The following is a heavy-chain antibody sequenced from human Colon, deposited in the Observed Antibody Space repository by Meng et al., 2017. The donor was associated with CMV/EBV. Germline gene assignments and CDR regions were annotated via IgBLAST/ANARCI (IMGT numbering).Heavy chain of an antibody. CDR2: IKTDGSTT. CDR1: GFTFSNYF. CDR3: ARDLEWELSFDP. Sequence: EVPLWVVWGGFVPPGGSLRPSCAAAGFTFSNYFMHWVRHAPGKGLVWVSRIKTDGSTTNYADSVKGRFTISRDNAKNTLYLQMNSLRAEDTAVYYCARDLEWELSFDPWGQGTLVTVSS. J-gene: IGHJ5*02. D-gene: IGHD1-26*01. V-gene: IGHV3-74*01.